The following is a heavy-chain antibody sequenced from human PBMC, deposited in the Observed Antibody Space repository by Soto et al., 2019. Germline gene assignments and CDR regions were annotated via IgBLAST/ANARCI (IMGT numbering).Heavy chain of an antibody. CDR3: ARVSGGAIFGVVNDAFDI. CDR2: IYYSGST. Sequence: PSETLSLTCTVSGGSISSGGYYWSWIRQHPGKGLEWIGYIYYSGSTYYNPSLKSRVTISVDTSKNQFSLKLSSVTAADTAVYYCARVSGGAIFGVVNDAFDIWGQGTMVTVS. CDR1: GGSISSGGYY. V-gene: IGHV4-31*03. J-gene: IGHJ3*02. D-gene: IGHD3-3*01.